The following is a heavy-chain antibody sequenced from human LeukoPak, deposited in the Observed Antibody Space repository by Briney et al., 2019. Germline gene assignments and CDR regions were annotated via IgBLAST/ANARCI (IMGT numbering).Heavy chain of an antibody. J-gene: IGHJ3*02. CDR2: INTDGKIT. V-gene: IGHV3-74*01. Sequence: GGSLRLSCVSSGFIFRSYAVTWVRQAPGKGLVWVSRINTDGKITNYADSVKGRFTISRDSAKNALYLQMNSLSAEDTAVYYCTREDSSSYYDAFDIWGQGTVVTVSS. CDR1: GFIFRSYA. CDR3: TREDSSSYYDAFDI. D-gene: IGHD1-26*01.